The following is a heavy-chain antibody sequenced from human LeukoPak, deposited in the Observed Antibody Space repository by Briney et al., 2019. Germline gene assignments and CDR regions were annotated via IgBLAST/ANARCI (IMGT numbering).Heavy chain of an antibody. J-gene: IGHJ3*02. CDR1: GFTFSSYD. V-gene: IGHV3-33*01. CDR3: AREASDAFDI. Sequence: PGRSLRLSCAASGFTFSSYDMHWVRQAPGKGLEWVALIWYDGSNKNYADSVKGRFTISRDNSKNTLFLQMNSLRVEDTAVYYCAREASDAFDIWGQGTMVTVSS. CDR2: IWYDGSNK.